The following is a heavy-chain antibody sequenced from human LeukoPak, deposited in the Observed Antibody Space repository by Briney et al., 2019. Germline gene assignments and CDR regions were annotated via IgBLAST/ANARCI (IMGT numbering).Heavy chain of an antibody. CDR1: GYTFTSYY. V-gene: IGHV1-46*01. J-gene: IGHJ6*02. CDR2: INPSGGST. Sequence: GASVKVSCKASGYTFTSYYMHWVRQAPGQGLEWMGIINPSGGSTSYAQKFQGRVTMTRDTSTSTVYMELSSLRSEDTAVYYCARAMGGYCSGGSCYSYGMDVWGQGTTVTVSS. D-gene: IGHD2-15*01. CDR3: ARAMGGYCSGGSCYSYGMDV.